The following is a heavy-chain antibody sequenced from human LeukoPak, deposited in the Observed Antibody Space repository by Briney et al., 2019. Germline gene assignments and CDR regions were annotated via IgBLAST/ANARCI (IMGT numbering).Heavy chain of an antibody. V-gene: IGHV3-21*01. Sequence: PGGSLRLSCAASGFTFSNYSMNCVRQAPGKGREWESTISSSSSYIYYADSVKGRFTISRDNAKNSLYLQMNSLRAEDTAVYYCARVEXSIXVXGRXFDYWGQGTLVTVS. CDR3: ARVEXSIXVXGRXFDY. J-gene: IGHJ4*02. CDR2: ISSSSSYI. D-gene: IGHD6-19*01. CDR1: GFTFSNYS.